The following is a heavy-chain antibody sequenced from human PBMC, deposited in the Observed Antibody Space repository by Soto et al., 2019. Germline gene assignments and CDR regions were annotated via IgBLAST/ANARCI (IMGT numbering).Heavy chain of an antibody. J-gene: IGHJ6*02. CDR1: GFTFSSYD. CDR3: ARDMVVPAAMPWNYYYYGMDV. V-gene: IGHV3-13*01. CDR2: IGTAGDT. D-gene: IGHD2-2*01. Sequence: PGGSLRLSCAASGFTFSSYDMHWVRQATGKGLEWVSAIGTAGDTYYPGSVKGRFTISRENAKNSLYLQMNSLRAEDTAVYYCARDMVVPAAMPWNYYYYGMDVWGQGTTVTVSS.